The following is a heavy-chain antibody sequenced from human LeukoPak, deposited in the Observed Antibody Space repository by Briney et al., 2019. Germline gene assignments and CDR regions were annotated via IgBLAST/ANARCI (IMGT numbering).Heavy chain of an antibody. J-gene: IGHJ5*02. CDR1: GFTFSSYS. D-gene: IGHD3-3*01. CDR3: ASIMYYDFWSGYYTPPEYNWFDP. Sequence: PGGSLRLSCAASGFTFSSYSMNWVRQAPGKGLEWVSSISSSSSYIYYADSVKGRFTISRDNAKNSLYLQMNSLRAEDTAVYYCASIMYYDFWSGYYTPPEYNWFDPWGQGTLVTVSS. CDR2: ISSSSSYI. V-gene: IGHV3-21*01.